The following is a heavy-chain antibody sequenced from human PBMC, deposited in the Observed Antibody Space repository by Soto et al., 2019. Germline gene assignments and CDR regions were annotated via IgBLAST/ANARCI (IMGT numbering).Heavy chain of an antibody. CDR1: VFTFRSYG. Sequence: QVQLVESGGGVVQPGRSLRLSCAASVFTFRSYGMHWVRQAPGKGLEWVAVIWYDGSNKDYTESVKGRFTISRDNSKNTVYLHMNSLRAEDTAVYYCARGLVPAAAYWYFDLWGRGTLVTVSS. CDR2: IWYDGSNK. J-gene: IGHJ2*01. D-gene: IGHD2-2*01. CDR3: ARGLVPAAAYWYFDL. V-gene: IGHV3-33*01.